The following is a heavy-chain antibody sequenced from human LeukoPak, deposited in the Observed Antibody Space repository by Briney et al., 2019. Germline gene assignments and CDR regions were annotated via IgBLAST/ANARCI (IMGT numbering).Heavy chain of an antibody. D-gene: IGHD3-22*01. CDR3: VYYDSSGYYYGRLRY. V-gene: IGHV3-23*01. Sequence: GGSLRLSCAASAFTFSSHVMSWVRQTPGRRLEWVSGISADGANTLYTDSVKGRFTISRDNSKNTLYLHMRSLRAEDAAMYFCVYYDSSGYYYGRLRYWGQGTPVTVSS. CDR1: AFTFSSHV. CDR2: ISADGANT. J-gene: IGHJ4*02.